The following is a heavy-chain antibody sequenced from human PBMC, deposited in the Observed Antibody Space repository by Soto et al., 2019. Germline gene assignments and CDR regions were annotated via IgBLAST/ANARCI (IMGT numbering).Heavy chain of an antibody. CDR1: GFTFSSYG. D-gene: IGHD3-9*01. CDR2: ISYDGSNK. Sequence: GGSLRLSCAASGFTFSSYGMHWVRQAPGKGLEWVAVISYDGSNKYYADSVKGRFTISRDNSKNTLYLQMNSLRAEDTAVYYCAKLLLRYFDWLLGSDAFDIWGQGTMVTVSS. J-gene: IGHJ3*02. V-gene: IGHV3-30*18. CDR3: AKLLLRYFDWLLGSDAFDI.